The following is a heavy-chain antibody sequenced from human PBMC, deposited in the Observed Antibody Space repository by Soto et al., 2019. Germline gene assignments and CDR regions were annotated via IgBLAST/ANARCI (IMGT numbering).Heavy chain of an antibody. CDR2: IIPIFGTA. V-gene: IGHV1-69*12. Sequence: VQLVQSGAEVKKPGSSVKVSCKASGGTFSSYAISWVRQAPGQGLEWMGGIIPIFGTANYAQKFQGRVTITADESTSTAYMERSSLRSEDTAVYYCARDRRYNWNSDYYYYGMDVWGQGTTVTVSS. CDR3: ARDRRYNWNSDYYYYGMDV. D-gene: IGHD1-7*01. J-gene: IGHJ6*02. CDR1: GGTFSSYA.